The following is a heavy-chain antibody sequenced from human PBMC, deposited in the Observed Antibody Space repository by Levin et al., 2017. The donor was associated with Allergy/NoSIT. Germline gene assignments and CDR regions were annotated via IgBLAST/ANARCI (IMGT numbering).Heavy chain of an antibody. D-gene: IGHD5-12*01. J-gene: IGHJ6*02. Sequence: LTGGSLRLSCAASGFTFDDYAMHWVRQAPGKGLEWVSGISWNSGSIGYADSVKGRFTISRDNAKNSLYLQMNSLRAEDTALYYCAKGGPPPDYYYGMDVWGQGTTVTVSS. CDR3: AKGGPPPDYYYGMDV. V-gene: IGHV3-9*01. CDR1: GFTFDDYA. CDR2: ISWNSGSI.